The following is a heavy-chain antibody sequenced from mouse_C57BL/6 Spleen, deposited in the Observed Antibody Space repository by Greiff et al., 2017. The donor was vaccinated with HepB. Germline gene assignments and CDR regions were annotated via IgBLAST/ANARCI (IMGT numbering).Heavy chain of an antibody. CDR2: IWRGGST. D-gene: IGHD2-4*01. CDR3: AKNPRYDYDKAMDY. CDR1: GFSLTSYG. Sequence: QVQLQQSGPGLVQPSQSLSITCTVSGFSLTSYGVHWVRQSPGKGLEWLGVIWRGGSTDYNAAFMSRLSITKDNSKSQVFFKMNSLQADDTAIYYCAKNPRYDYDKAMDYWGQGTSVTVSS. J-gene: IGHJ4*01. V-gene: IGHV2-5*01.